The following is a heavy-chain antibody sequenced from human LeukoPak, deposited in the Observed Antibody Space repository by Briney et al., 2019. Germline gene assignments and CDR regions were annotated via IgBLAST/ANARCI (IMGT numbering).Heavy chain of an antibody. CDR1: GLTFSSYA. J-gene: IGHJ4*02. Sequence: GGSLRLSCAASGLTFSSYAMSWVRQAPGKGLEWVSTITGSGGSTYYADSVKGRFTISRDNSKNTLYLQMNSLRAEDTAIYYCAKFSDRSSTNGVCYFDCWGQGTLVTVSS. CDR3: AKFSDRSSTNGVCYFDC. CDR2: ITGSGGST. D-gene: IGHD2-8*01. V-gene: IGHV3-23*01.